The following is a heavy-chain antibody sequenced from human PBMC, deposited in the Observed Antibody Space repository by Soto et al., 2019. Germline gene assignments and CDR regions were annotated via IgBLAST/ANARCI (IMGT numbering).Heavy chain of an antibody. CDR1: GFTFSSYG. CDR3: ARDYSRGSSGWHYYFDY. V-gene: IGHV3-33*01. CDR2: IWYDGSNK. Sequence: PGGSLRLSCAASGFTFSSYGMHWVRQAPGKGLEWVAVIWYDGSNKYYADSVKGRFTISRDNSKNTLYLQMNSLRAEDTAVYYCARDYSRGSSGWHYYFDYWGQGTLVTVSS. D-gene: IGHD6-19*01. J-gene: IGHJ4*02.